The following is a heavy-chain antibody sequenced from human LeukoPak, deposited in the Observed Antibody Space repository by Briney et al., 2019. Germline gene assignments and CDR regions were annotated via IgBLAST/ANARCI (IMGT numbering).Heavy chain of an antibody. CDR2: IYSGGST. J-gene: IGHJ4*02. CDR1: GFTVSSNY. Sequence: GGSLRLSCAASGFTVSSNYMSWVRQAPGKGLEWVSVIYSGGSTCYADSVKGRFTISRDNSKNTLHLQMNSLRAEDTAVYYCAGCSGGSCYSGYYFDYWGQGTLVTVSS. V-gene: IGHV3-53*01. D-gene: IGHD2-15*01. CDR3: AGCSGGSCYSGYYFDY.